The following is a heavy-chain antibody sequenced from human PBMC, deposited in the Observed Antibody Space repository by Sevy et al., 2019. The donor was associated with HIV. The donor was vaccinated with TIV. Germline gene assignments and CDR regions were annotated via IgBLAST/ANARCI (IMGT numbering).Heavy chain of an antibody. V-gene: IGHV4-38-2*01. CDR3: ARGGYTYGKGYFDY. CDR1: RYSISSGYY. J-gene: IGHJ4*02. CDR2: IYHSGST. D-gene: IGHD5-18*01. Sequence: SETLSLTCGVSRYSISSGYYWGWIRQPPGKGLEWIGSIYHSGSTYSNPSLKSRVTISVDTSKNQFSLKLSSVTAADTAVYYCARGGYTYGKGYFDYWGQGTLVTVSS.